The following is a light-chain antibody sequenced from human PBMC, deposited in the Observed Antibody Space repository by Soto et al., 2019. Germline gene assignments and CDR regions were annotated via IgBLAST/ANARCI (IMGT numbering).Light chain of an antibody. J-gene: IGKJ1*01. CDR2: AAS. V-gene: IGKV3-20*01. CDR1: QSVTSNY. Sequence: EVVLTQSPGTVSLSPGERATLSCRASQSVTSNYLAWYQQKPGQAPRLLIYAASSRATGIPDRFSGSGSGTDFSLTISRLEPEDLGVYDCQQYGRGRTWTGGQG. CDR3: QQYGRGRTWT.